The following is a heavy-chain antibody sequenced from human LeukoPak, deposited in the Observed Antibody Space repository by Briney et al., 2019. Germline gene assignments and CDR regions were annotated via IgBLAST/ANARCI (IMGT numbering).Heavy chain of an antibody. Sequence: GGSLRLSCAASGFTFSSYRMNWVRQAPGKGLEWVSSISSSSSYIYYADSVKGRFTISRDNAKNSLYLQMNSLRAEDTAVYYCARIVNYSGSYSSWGQGTLVTVSS. CDR1: GFTFSSYR. D-gene: IGHD1-26*01. J-gene: IGHJ5*02. CDR2: ISSSSSYI. V-gene: IGHV3-21*01. CDR3: ARIVNYSGSYSS.